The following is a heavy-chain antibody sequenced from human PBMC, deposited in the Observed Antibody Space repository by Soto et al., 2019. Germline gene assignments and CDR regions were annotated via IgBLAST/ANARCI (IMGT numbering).Heavy chain of an antibody. Sequence: SETLSLTCTVSGGSISSYYWSWIRQPPGKGLEWIGYIYYSGSTNYNPSLKSRVTISVDTSKNQFSLKLSSVTAADTAVYYCARGGRAVAGTGWLDPWGQGTLVTVSS. J-gene: IGHJ5*02. CDR1: GGSISSYY. D-gene: IGHD6-19*01. CDR3: ARGGRAVAGTGWLDP. V-gene: IGHV4-59*01. CDR2: IYYSGST.